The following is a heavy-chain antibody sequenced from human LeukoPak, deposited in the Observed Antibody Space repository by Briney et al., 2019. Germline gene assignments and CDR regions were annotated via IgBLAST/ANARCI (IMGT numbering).Heavy chain of an antibody. CDR3: ARGAKWAYYFDY. V-gene: IGHV3-33*01. D-gene: IGHD1-26*01. Sequence: GGSLRLSCAASGFTFSSYGMHWVRQAPGKGLEWVAVIWYDGSNKYCADSVKGRFTISRDNAKDTLYLHLNSLTAEDTAVYYCARGAKWAYYFDYWGQGTLVTVSS. J-gene: IGHJ4*02. CDR2: IWYDGSNK. CDR1: GFTFSSYG.